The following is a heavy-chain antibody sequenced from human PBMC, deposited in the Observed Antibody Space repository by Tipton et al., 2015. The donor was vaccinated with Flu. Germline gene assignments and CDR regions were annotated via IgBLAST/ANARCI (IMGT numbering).Heavy chain of an antibody. CDR1: GFTFSRYW. D-gene: IGHD6-13*01. J-gene: IGHJ4*02. V-gene: IGHV4-38-2*02. CDR3: ARDRWEYSRGFDS. CDR2: IYHSGTT. Sequence: LRLSCAASGFTFSRYWMTWVRQAPGKGLEWIGSIYHSGTTYYNPSLKSRVTISVDTSKNQFSLKVTSVTAADTAVYYCARDRWEYSRGFDSWGQGTLVTVSP.